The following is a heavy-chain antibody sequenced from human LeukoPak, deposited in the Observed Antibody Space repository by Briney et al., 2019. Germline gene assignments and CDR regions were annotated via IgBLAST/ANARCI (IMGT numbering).Heavy chain of an antibody. J-gene: IGHJ6*02. D-gene: IGHD3-10*01. V-gene: IGHV4-59*01. Sequence: PSETLFLTCTVSGGSISSYYWSWIRQPPGKGLEWIGYIYYSGSTNYNPSLKSRVTISVDTSKNQFSLKLSSVTAADTAVYYCARDRAYYYGSGSSTKYYYYGMDVWGQGTAVTVSS. CDR3: ARDRAYYYGSGSSTKYYYYGMDV. CDR2: IYYSGST. CDR1: GGSISSYY.